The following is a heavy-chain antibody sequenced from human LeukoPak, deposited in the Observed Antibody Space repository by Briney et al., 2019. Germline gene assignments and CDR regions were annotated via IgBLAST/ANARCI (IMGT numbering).Heavy chain of an antibody. CDR2: IIPILGIA. D-gene: IGHD5-18*01. CDR3: ARGDTAMPHLPFDY. Sequence: ASVKVSCKASGGTFSSYTISWVRQAPGQGLEWMGRIIPILGIANYAQKFQGRVTITADKSTSTAYMELSRLRSDDTAVYYCARGDTAMPHLPFDYWGQGTLVTVSS. CDR1: GGTFSSYT. V-gene: IGHV1-69*02. J-gene: IGHJ4*02.